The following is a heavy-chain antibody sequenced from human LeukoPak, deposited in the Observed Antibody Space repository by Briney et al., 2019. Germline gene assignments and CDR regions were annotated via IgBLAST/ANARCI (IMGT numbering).Heavy chain of an antibody. J-gene: IGHJ1*01. Sequence: SETLSLTCTVSGGSINSTTSYWGWIRQPPGKGLQWIGNIYSGGSTYYNPSLKSRVTLSLDTSKNQFSLKLSSVTAADTAVYFCASPRGDDSGGYYTWYFHHWGQGILVTVSS. CDR2: IYSGGST. CDR3: ASPRGDDSGGYYTWYFHH. V-gene: IGHV4-39*07. D-gene: IGHD3-22*01. CDR1: GGSINSTTSY.